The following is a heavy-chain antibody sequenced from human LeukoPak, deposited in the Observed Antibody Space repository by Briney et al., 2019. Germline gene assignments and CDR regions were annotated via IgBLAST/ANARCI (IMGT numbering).Heavy chain of an antibody. CDR2: TYPGDPDT. Sequence: KGGESLKISCKGSGYSFTSYWIGWVRQMPGKGLEWMGITYPGDPDTRYSPSFQGQVTISADKSISTAYLQWSSLKASDTAMYYCARPSDPHDYSNGAFRMEFDYWGQGTLVTVSS. V-gene: IGHV5-51*01. CDR1: GYSFTSYW. J-gene: IGHJ4*02. CDR3: ARPSDPHDYSNGAFRMEFDY. D-gene: IGHD4-11*01.